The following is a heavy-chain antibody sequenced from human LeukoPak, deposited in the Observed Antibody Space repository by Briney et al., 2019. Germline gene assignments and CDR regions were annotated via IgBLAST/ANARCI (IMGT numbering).Heavy chain of an antibody. D-gene: IGHD6-13*01. CDR3: AKSNIGSWYAIKAMALLDAFDI. J-gene: IGHJ3*02. CDR2: ISGSGGST. CDR1: GFTFSSYA. V-gene: IGHV3-23*01. Sequence: GGSLRLSCAASGFTFSSYAMSWVRQAPGKGLEWVSAISGSGGSTYYADSVKGRFTISRGNSKNTLYLQMNSLRAEDTAVYYCAKSNIGSWYAIKAMALLDAFDIWGQGTMVTVSS.